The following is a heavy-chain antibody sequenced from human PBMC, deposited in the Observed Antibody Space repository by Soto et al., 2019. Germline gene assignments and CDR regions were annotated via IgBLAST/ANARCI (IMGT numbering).Heavy chain of an antibody. CDR1: GFTFSSYG. J-gene: IGHJ6*03. CDR2: ISYDGSNK. Sequence: PGGSLRLSCAASGFTFSSYGMHWVRQAPGKGLEWVAVISYDGSNKYYADSVKGRFTISRDNSKNTLYLQMNSLRAEDTAVYYCAKERGYSGYEDYPILYYYYMDVWGKGTTVTVSS. CDR3: AKERGYSGYEDYPILYYYYMDV. V-gene: IGHV3-30*18. D-gene: IGHD5-12*01.